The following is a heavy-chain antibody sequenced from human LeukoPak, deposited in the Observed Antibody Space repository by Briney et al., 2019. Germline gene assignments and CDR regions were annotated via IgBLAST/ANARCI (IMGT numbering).Heavy chain of an antibody. V-gene: IGHV3-21*01. CDR1: GFTFSNYN. Sequence: PGGSLRLSCAASGFTFSNYNMNWVRQAPGRGLEWVSSISSSASYIYCADSVKGRFTISRDNAKNSLYLQMNSLRAEDTAVYYCARRGVAVAAPFDYWGQGTLVTVSS. J-gene: IGHJ4*02. D-gene: IGHD6-19*01. CDR2: ISSSASYI. CDR3: ARRGVAVAAPFDY.